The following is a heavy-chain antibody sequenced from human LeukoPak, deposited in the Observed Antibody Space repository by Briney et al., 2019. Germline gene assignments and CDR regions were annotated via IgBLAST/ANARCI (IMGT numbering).Heavy chain of an antibody. D-gene: IGHD2-8*01. Sequence: GASVKVSCKASGYTFTSYGISWVRQAPGQGLEWMGWISSYNGSTNYAQKLQGRVTMTTDTSTSTAYMELRSLRSDDPAVYYCARDTSNGAPYYFDYWGQGSLVTVSS. V-gene: IGHV1-18*01. CDR3: ARDTSNGAPYYFDY. CDR2: ISSYNGST. CDR1: GYTFTSYG. J-gene: IGHJ4*02.